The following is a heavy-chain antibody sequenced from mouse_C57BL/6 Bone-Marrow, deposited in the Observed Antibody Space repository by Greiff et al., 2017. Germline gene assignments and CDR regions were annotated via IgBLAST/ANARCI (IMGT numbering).Heavy chain of an antibody. CDR3: ARGGLTGVDY. CDR1: GYTFTSYW. D-gene: IGHD4-1*01. J-gene: IGHJ2*01. V-gene: IGHV1-50*01. Sequence: VQLQQPGAELVKPGASVKLSCKASGYTFTSYWMQWVKQRPGQGLEWIGEIDPSDSYTNYNQKFKGKATLTVDTSSSTAYMQLSSLTSEDSAVYYCARGGLTGVDYWGQGTTLTVSS. CDR2: IDPSDSYT.